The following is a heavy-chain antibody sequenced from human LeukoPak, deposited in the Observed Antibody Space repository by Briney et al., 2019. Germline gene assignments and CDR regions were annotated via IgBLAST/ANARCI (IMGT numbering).Heavy chain of an antibody. D-gene: IGHD3-10*01. V-gene: IGHV3-21*01. CDR3: ARDRIATYSYGSGTPMDV. CDR1: GFTFGDYA. CDR2: ISSSSSYI. Sequence: PGGSLRLSCTASGFTFGDYAMSWVRQAPGKGLEWVSSISSSSSYIYYADSVKGRFTISRDNAKNSLYLQMNSLRAEDTAVYYCARDRIATYSYGSGTPMDVWGKGTTVTISS. J-gene: IGHJ6*04.